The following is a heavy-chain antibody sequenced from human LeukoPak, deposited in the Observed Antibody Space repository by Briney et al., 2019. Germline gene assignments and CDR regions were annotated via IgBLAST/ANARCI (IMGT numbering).Heavy chain of an antibody. CDR1: GYTFTSYG. D-gene: IGHD3-10*01. CDR2: ISAYNGNT. J-gene: IGHJ4*02. CDR3: ARDITMVRGVRGGVDY. Sequence: ASVKVPRKASGYTFTSYGISWVRQAPGQGLEWMGWISAYNGNTNYAQKLQGRVTMTTDTSTSTAYMELRSLRSDDTAVYYCARDITMVRGVRGGVDYWGQGTLVTVSS. V-gene: IGHV1-18*01.